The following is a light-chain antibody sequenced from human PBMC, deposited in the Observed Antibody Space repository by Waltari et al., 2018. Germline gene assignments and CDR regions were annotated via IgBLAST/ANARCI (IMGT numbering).Light chain of an antibody. Sequence: EIVMTQSPATLSVSPGESATLSCRASQSVGNKLAWYQLTPGQAPSLLIYDASTRATGLSTRFSGSGSGTEFSLTISSLQSEDFALYYCQQYNNWPFFTFGPGTKVDI. CDR2: DAS. V-gene: IGKV3-15*01. CDR1: QSVGNK. CDR3: QQYNNWPFFT. J-gene: IGKJ3*01.